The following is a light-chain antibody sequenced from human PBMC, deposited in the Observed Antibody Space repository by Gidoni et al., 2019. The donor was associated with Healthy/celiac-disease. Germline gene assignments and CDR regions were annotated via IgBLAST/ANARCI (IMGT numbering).Light chain of an antibody. Sequence: EFLFTQPPGPLPLSPGERATLSCRASQSVSSSYLAWYQPKPGQAPRLLIDGASSRSTGIPNRFSGSGSRTDSTLTISRLEPEYVAVYYCQQYGSSPRTFGQGTKVEIK. CDR3: QQYGSSPRT. CDR2: GAS. J-gene: IGKJ1*01. CDR1: QSVSSSY. V-gene: IGKV3-20*01.